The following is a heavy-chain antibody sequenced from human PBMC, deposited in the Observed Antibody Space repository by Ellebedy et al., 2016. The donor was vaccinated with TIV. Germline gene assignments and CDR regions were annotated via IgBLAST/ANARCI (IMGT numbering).Heavy chain of an antibody. J-gene: IGHJ6*02. CDR2: IYSGGNT. D-gene: IGHD5-18*01. CDR1: GFTFSSYA. V-gene: IGHV3-66*01. Sequence: PGGSLRLSCAASGFTFSSYAMSWLRQAPGRGLEWVSVIYSGGNTYYADSVKGRFTMSRDNSKNTLYLQLNSLRAEDTAVYYCARDHGYSNDYVYYYYHGMDVWGQGTTVTVSS. CDR3: ARDHGYSNDYVYYYYHGMDV.